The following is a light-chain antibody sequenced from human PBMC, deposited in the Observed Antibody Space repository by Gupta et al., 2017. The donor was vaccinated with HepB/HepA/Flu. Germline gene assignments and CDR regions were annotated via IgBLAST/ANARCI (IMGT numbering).Light chain of an antibody. CDR2: WAS. Sequence: IVMTPSPDSLAVSLGERATINCKSSQSVFYTVNNKNYLVWYQQKPGQPPKLLINWASIRESGVPDRFSGSGSGTDFTLTISSLQAEDVAVYYCQQHYSDPPSFGPGTQVDIK. J-gene: IGKJ3*01. CDR1: QSVFYTVNNKNY. CDR3: QQHYSDPPS. V-gene: IGKV4-1*01.